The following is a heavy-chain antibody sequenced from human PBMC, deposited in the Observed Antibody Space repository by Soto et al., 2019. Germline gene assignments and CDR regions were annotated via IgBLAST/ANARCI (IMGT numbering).Heavy chain of an antibody. D-gene: IGHD2-15*01. CDR1: GFTFSSYG. V-gene: IGHV3-33*01. CDR3: AREGTYCSGGSCYPHFDY. CDR2: IWYDGSNK. Sequence: QVQLVESGGGVVQPGRSLRLSCAASGFTFSSYGMHWVRQAPGKGLEWVAVIWYDGSNKYYADSVKGRFTISRDNSKNTXXLQMNSLRAEDTAVYYCAREGTYCSGGSCYPHFDYWCQGTLVTVSS. J-gene: IGHJ4*02.